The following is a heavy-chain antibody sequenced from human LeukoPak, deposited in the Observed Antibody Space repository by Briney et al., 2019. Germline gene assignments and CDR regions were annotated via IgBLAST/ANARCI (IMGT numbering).Heavy chain of an antibody. J-gene: IGHJ4*02. CDR3: ARDFYAGSGSGSYYRD. D-gene: IGHD3-10*01. CDR2: ISSSGDSI. Sequence: PGGSLRLSCAASGFSLTTYEMNWVRQAPGKGLEWVSYISSSGDSIYYADSVKGRFTISRDNSKNTLYLQMNSLRAEDTAVYYCARDFYAGSGSGSYYRDWGQGTLVTVSS. V-gene: IGHV3-48*03. CDR1: GFSLTTYE.